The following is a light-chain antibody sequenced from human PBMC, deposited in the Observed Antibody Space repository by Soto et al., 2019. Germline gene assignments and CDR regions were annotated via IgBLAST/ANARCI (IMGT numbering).Light chain of an antibody. CDR1: SSNIGAGYD. J-gene: IGLJ1*01. CDR3: QSYDSSYA. CDR2: GNS. V-gene: IGLV1-40*01. Sequence: QSVLAQPPSVSGAPGQRVTISCTGSSSNIGAGYDVHWYQQLPGTAPKLLIYGNSNRPSGVPDRFSGSKSGTSASLAITGLQAEDEADYYCQSYDSSYAFGTGTKVTVL.